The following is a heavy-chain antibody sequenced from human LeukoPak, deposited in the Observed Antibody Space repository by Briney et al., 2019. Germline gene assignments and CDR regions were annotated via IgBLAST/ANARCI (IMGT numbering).Heavy chain of an antibody. CDR3: ARGDGFGYVDY. CDR2: IYYSGST. J-gene: IGHJ4*02. V-gene: IGHV4-59*01. D-gene: IGHD3-10*01. Sequence: SETLSLTCTVSGGSISSYYWSWIRQPPGKGLEWIGYIYYSGSTNYNPSLKSRVTISVDTSKNQFSLKLSSVTAADTAVYYCARGDGFGYVDYWGQGTLVTVSS. CDR1: GGSISSYY.